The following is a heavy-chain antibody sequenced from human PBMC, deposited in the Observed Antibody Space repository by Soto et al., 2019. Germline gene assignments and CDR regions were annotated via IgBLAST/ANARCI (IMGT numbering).Heavy chain of an antibody. CDR1: GFTFSSYW. Sequence: EVQMVESGGGLVQPGGSLRLSCAASGFTFSSYWMYWVRQAPGKGLEWVPNIKGDGSEKNYVDSVKGRFTISRDTAKNSLYRQMNTLRVEDTAVYYCASSLLRGQGTLVTVSS. CDR2: IKGDGSEK. J-gene: IGHJ4*02. CDR3: ASSLL. V-gene: IGHV3-7*01.